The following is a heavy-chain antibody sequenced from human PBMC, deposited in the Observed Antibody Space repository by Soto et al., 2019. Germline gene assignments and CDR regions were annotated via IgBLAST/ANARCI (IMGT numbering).Heavy chain of an antibody. Sequence: GGSLRLSCAATGFTFSSSVVNWVCQAPGKGLEWVAGISYDGSNKYYVDSVKGRFTISRDDSEDTLYLQMHSLRVEDTALYYCARGGTDQFDSRGYCAHWGQGTLVTVSS. J-gene: IGHJ4*02. CDR2: ISYDGSNK. D-gene: IGHD3-22*01. V-gene: IGHV3-30*03. CDR1: GFTFSSSV. CDR3: ARGGTDQFDSRGYCAH.